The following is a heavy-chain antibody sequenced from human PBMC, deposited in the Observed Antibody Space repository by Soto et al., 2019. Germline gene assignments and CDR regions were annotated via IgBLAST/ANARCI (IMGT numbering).Heavy chain of an antibody. CDR3: ARVPGGGDFWSGYYRPYYYYGMDV. Sequence: PGGSLRLSCAASGFTFSSYAMHWVRQAPGKGLEWVAVISYDGSNKYYADSVKGRFTISRDNSKNTLYLQMNSLRAEDKAVYYCARVPGGGDFWSGYYRPYYYYGMDVWGQGTTVTVS. D-gene: IGHD3-3*01. CDR1: GFTFSSYA. CDR2: ISYDGSNK. V-gene: IGHV3-30-3*01. J-gene: IGHJ6*02.